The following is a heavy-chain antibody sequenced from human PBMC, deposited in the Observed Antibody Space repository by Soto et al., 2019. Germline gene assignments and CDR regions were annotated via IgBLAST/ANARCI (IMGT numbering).Heavy chain of an antibody. V-gene: IGHV3-30*18. CDR1: GFTFSSYG. CDR3: ANHGTTEYFQH. J-gene: IGHJ1*01. Sequence: QVQLVESGGGVVQPGRSLRLSCAASGFTFSSYGMHWVRQAPGKGLEWVAVISYDGSNKYYADSVKGRFTISRDNSKNTLYLQRNSLRAEDTAVYYCANHGTTEYFQHWGQGTLVTVSS. CDR2: ISYDGSNK.